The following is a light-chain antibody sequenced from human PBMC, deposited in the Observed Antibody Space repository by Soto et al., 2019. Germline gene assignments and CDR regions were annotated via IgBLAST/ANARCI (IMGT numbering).Light chain of an antibody. Sequence: EIVMTQAPATLSVSPGGRATLSCKASQSFSSNLAWYQQDPGQAPRLLFYGASTRATGIPARFSGSGSGTEFSLTISSLQSEDFAVYYCQQYNNWPRTFGQGTKVDIK. CDR2: GAS. CDR3: QQYNNWPRT. CDR1: QSFSSN. V-gene: IGKV3-15*01. J-gene: IGKJ1*01.